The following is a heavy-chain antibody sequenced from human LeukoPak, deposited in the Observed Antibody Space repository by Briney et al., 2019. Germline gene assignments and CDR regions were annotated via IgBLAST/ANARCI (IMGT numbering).Heavy chain of an antibody. Sequence: PSETLSLTCTVSGDSISSYYWSWIRQPPGKGLEWIGYIYYSGSTKYNPSLKSRVTISIDTSKNQFSLKLTSVTAADTAVYYCARVRDGYQGSYMDVWGKGTPVTVSS. V-gene: IGHV4-59*01. CDR3: ARVRDGYQGSYMDV. CDR1: GDSISSYY. J-gene: IGHJ6*03. D-gene: IGHD5-24*01. CDR2: IYYSGST.